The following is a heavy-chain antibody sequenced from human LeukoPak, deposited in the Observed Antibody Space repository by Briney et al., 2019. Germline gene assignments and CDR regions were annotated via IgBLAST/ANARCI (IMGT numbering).Heavy chain of an antibody. CDR1: GGSISSYY. Sequence: SETLSLTCTVSGGSISSYYWSWIRQSPRKGLEWIGYINHGGSAYYSPSLKGRLTISVDRSKNQFSLKLTSVTAADTAVYYCAREVVASNLEGVTNWFDRWGQGALVTVSP. CDR2: INHGGSA. V-gene: IGHV4-30-2*06. J-gene: IGHJ5*02. D-gene: IGHD2-2*01. CDR3: AREVVASNLEGVTNWFDR.